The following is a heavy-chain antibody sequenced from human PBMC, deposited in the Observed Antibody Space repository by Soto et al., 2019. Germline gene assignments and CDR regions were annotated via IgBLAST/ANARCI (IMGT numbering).Heavy chain of an antibody. Sequence: SETLSLNCTVSGDSISTDYWSWIRQFPEKGLEWIGFIYYGGSTNYNPSLKSRVTISVDTPKNQFSLKLSSVTAADTAVYYCAKNWNWGSLVHWGQGTLVTVS. CDR2: IYYGGST. CDR3: AKNWNWGSLVH. V-gene: IGHV4-59*08. CDR1: GDSISTDY. D-gene: IGHD7-27*01. J-gene: IGHJ4*02.